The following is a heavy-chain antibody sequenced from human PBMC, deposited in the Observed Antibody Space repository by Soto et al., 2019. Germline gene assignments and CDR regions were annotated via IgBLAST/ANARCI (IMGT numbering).Heavy chain of an antibody. CDR1: GGTFSSYA. V-gene: IGHV1-69*13. Sequence: VASVKVSCKASGGTFSSYAISWVRQAPGQGLEWMGGIIPIFGTANYAQKFQGRVTITADESTSTAYMGLSSLRSEDTAVYYCARGGTNYYDSSGYYPLHSTEYFQHWGQGTLVTVSS. J-gene: IGHJ1*01. D-gene: IGHD3-22*01. CDR3: ARGGTNYYDSSGYYPLHSTEYFQH. CDR2: IIPIFGTA.